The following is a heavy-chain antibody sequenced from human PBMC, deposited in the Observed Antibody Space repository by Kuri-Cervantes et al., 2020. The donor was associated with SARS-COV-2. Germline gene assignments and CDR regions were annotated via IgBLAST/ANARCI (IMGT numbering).Heavy chain of an antibody. CDR3: AREKYSGYDYSDY. D-gene: IGHD5-12*01. V-gene: IGHV3-7*01. CDR2: IKQDGSEK. J-gene: IGHJ4*02. CDR1: GFTFSSYW. Sequence: GESLKISCAASGFTFSSYWMSWVHQAPGKGLEWVANIKQDGSEKYYVDSVKGRFTISRDNAKNSLYLQMNSLRAEDTAVYYCAREKYSGYDYSDYWGQGTLVTVSS.